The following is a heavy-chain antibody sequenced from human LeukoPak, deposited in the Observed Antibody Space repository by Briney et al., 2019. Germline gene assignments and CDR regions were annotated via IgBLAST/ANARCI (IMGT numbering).Heavy chain of an antibody. V-gene: IGHV3-7*01. CDR2: IDEDGSET. J-gene: IGHJ3*01. Sequence: GGSLRLSCEVSGFTFSNYWMMWVRQAPGKGLEWVASIDEDGSETNYVDSVTGRFTVSRDHAKNSLFLQMNGLRAEDTAVYYCVRYGRRANDQPFDVWGQGTMVTVSS. CDR3: VRYGRRANDQPFDV. CDR1: GFTFSNYW. D-gene: IGHD1-1*01.